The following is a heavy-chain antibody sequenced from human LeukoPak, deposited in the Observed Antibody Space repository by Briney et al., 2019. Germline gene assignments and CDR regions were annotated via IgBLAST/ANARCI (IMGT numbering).Heavy chain of an antibody. CDR3: ATIKRGSIFGYFDF. Sequence: SETLSLTCTVSGDSISSGGYYCRWIRQHPGQGLEWLGYIYYSGSTDYNPSLKSRLTISVDTSKNQFSLKLSSVTAADTAVYYCATIKRGSIFGYFDFWGQGIKVTVSS. D-gene: IGHD5-18*01. CDR1: GDSISSGGYY. V-gene: IGHV4-31*03. CDR2: IYYSGST. J-gene: IGHJ4*02.